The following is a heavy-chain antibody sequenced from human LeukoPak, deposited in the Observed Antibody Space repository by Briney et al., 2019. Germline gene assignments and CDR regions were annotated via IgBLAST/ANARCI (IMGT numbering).Heavy chain of an antibody. CDR1: GFTFSSYA. J-gene: IGHJ4*02. V-gene: IGHV3-30-3*01. Sequence: GGSLRLSCAASGFTFSSYAMHWVRQAPGKGLEWVAVISYDGSNRYYADSVKGRFTISRDNAKNSLYLQMNSLRAEDTAVYYCARAPVVADPFDYWGQGTLVTVSS. D-gene: IGHD2-15*01. CDR3: ARAPVVADPFDY. CDR2: ISYDGSNR.